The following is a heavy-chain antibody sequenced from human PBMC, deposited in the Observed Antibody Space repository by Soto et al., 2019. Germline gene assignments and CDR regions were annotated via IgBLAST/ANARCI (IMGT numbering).Heavy chain of an antibody. CDR3: VRGIASSFYYPDY. Sequence: PGGSLRLSCAASGFTFSPHAMNWVRQAPGKGLEWVSSISNFNNYIFYADSVKGRFTISRDNAKNSVYLQMNSLRDEDTAVYYCVRGIASSFYYPDYWGQGPPVPVSA. V-gene: IGHV3-21*01. CDR1: GFTFSPHA. CDR2: ISNFNNYI. J-gene: IGHJ4*02. D-gene: IGHD2-2*01.